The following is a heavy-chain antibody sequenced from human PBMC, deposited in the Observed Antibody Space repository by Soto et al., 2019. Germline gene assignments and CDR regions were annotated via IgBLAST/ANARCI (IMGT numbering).Heavy chain of an antibody. D-gene: IGHD3-22*01. Sequence: GGSLRLSCAASGFTFSSYAMSWVRQAPGKGLEWVSAISGSGGSTYYADSVKGRFTISRDNSKNTLYLQMNSLRAEDTAVYYCAKVRIYDSSGYYPFDIWGQGTMVTVSS. CDR2: ISGSGGST. J-gene: IGHJ3*02. CDR1: GFTFSSYA. CDR3: AKVRIYDSSGYYPFDI. V-gene: IGHV3-23*01.